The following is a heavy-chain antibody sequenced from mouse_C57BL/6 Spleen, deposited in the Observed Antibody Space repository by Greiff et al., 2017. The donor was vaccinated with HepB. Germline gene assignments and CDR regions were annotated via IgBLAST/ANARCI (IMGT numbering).Heavy chain of an antibody. Sequence: EVHLVESGPGLVKPSQSLSLTCSVTGYSITSGYYWNWIRQFPGNKLEWMGYISYDGSNNYNPSLKNRISITRDTSKNQFFLKLNSVTTEDTATYDCASWGYDYGSSYDYAMDDWGQGTSVTVSS. CDR3: ASWGYDYGSSYDYAMDD. CDR1: GYSITSGYY. V-gene: IGHV3-6*01. J-gene: IGHJ4*01. D-gene: IGHD1-1*01. CDR2: ISYDGSN.